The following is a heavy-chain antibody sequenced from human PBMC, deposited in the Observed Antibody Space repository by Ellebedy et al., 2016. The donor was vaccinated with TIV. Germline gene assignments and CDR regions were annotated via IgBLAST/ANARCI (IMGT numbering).Heavy chain of an antibody. D-gene: IGHD5-12*01. CDR1: GFTFSNYW. J-gene: IGHJ4*02. CDR2: IKQDGSEK. Sequence: GESLKISCAASGFTFSNYWMSWVRQAPGKGLEWVANIKQDGSEKYYVDSVEGRFSISRENAKNSMYLQMNSLRDEDTAEYYCARRNPSGYDTFLDSWGQGTLVTVSS. V-gene: IGHV3-7*01. CDR3: ARRNPSGYDTFLDS.